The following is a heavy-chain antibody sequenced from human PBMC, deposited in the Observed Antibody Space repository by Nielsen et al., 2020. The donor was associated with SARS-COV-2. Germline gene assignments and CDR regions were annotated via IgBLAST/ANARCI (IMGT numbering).Heavy chain of an antibody. V-gene: IGHV3-23*01. CDR3: ARGFHGGFDY. CDR1: GFTFSTYA. CDR2: IVGSGGST. D-gene: IGHD4-23*01. Sequence: GESLKISCAASGFTFSTYAMSWVRQAPGKGLEWVSGIVGSGGSTYYADSVKGRFTISRDNAKNSLHLQMNSLRAGDTAVYYCARGFHGGFDYWGQGTLVTVSS. J-gene: IGHJ4*02.